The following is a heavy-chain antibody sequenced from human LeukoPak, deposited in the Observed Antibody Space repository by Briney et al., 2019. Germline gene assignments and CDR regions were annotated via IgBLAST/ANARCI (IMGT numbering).Heavy chain of an antibody. J-gene: IGHJ4*02. D-gene: IGHD2-15*01. CDR2: ISGSGGST. Sequence: GGSLRLSCAASGFTFSSYAMSWVRQAPGKGLERVSAISGSGGSTYYADSVKGRFTISRDNSKNTLYLQMNSLRAEDTAVYYCAKYPGGVAATPVGYFDYWGQGTLVTVSS. CDR1: GFTFSSYA. V-gene: IGHV3-23*01. CDR3: AKYPGGVAATPVGYFDY.